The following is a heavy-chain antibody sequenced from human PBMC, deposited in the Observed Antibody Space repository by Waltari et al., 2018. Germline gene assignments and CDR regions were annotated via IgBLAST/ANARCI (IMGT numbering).Heavy chain of an antibody. CDR3: ARDPGPIVGAPDL. Sequence: QEQLVQSGSEVKKTGASVRVSCRASGSTFTAYHLHWFRQTPGQGFEGMGWFNPKNGDSNSAEKFLGRVTMTRDTSINTVYLDLSGLRSDDTAVFFCARDPGPIVGAPDLWGQGTLVTVSS. CDR1: GSTFTAYH. D-gene: IGHD1-26*01. J-gene: IGHJ5*02. V-gene: IGHV1-2*02. CDR2: FNPKNGDS.